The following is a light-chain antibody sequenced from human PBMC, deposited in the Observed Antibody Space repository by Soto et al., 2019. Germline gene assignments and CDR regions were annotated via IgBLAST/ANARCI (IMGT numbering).Light chain of an antibody. V-gene: IGKV3-20*01. Sequence: PGERATLSCRASQSVSSNYLAWYQQKPGQTPKVLIYRASTRATGIPDRFSGSGSGTDFTLTISRLEPEDFAVYYCQQYGSSPPITFGQGTRLEIK. J-gene: IGKJ5*01. CDR3: QQYGSSPPIT. CDR1: QSVSSNY. CDR2: RAS.